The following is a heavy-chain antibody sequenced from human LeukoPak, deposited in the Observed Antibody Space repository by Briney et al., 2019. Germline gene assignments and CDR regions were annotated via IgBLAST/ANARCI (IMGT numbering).Heavy chain of an antibody. Sequence: SETLSLTCTVSNGSITTNSYYWGWIRQPPGKGLEWIGAIFHSGSTYYNPSLKSRVTITVDTSKNQFSLNLNSVTSADTAVYYCARPWGVGAPFDPWGPGTLVTVSS. V-gene: IGHV4-39*01. J-gene: IGHJ5*02. CDR1: NGSITTNSYY. CDR2: IFHSGST. CDR3: ARPWGVGAPFDP. D-gene: IGHD1-26*01.